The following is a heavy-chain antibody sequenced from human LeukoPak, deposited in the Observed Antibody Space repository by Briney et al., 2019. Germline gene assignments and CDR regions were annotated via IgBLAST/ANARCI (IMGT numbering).Heavy chain of an antibody. CDR1: GVSISSSNYY. CDR2: IYSSGST. J-gene: IGHJ6*03. D-gene: IGHD3-22*01. CDR3: ARVYYYDSSGYSYYYYYMDV. Sequence: KTSETLSLTCTVSGVSISSSNYYWGWIRQPPGKGLEWIGNIYSSGSTYFNSSLKSRVTISIDTSKNQVSLKLSSVTAADTAVYYCARVYYYDSSGYSYYYYYMDVWGKGTTVTVSS. V-gene: IGHV4-39*07.